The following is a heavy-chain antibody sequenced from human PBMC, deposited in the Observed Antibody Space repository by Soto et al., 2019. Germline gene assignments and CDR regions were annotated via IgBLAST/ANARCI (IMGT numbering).Heavy chain of an antibody. V-gene: IGHV3-23*01. CDR2: IDNVGGTT. D-gene: IGHD3-10*01. CDR1: GFTFSNNA. J-gene: IGHJ4*02. CDR3: AKDHWRGISMVLINS. Sequence: GGSLRLSCSVSGFTFSNNAMTWVRQAPGKGLDWVSAIDNVGGTTYYAESVKGRVTISRDNSKNTLYLQMNSLSAEDTAIYFCAKDHWRGISMVLINSWGQRTPVTVSS.